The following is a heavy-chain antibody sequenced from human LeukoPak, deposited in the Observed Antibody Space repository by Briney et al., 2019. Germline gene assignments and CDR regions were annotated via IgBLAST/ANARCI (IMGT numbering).Heavy chain of an antibody. J-gene: IGHJ1*01. CDR1: GFTFASYA. CDR3: AKDLDDSSGFYSFHH. CDR2: IRSDAYTT. Sequence: PGGSLRLSCTASGFTFASYAVSWARQAPGKGLEWVSTIRSDAYTTHYADSVQGRFTISRDNSKSTLYLQMNSLRAEDTAVYYRAKDLDDSSGFYSFHHWGQGTLVTVSS. D-gene: IGHD3-22*01. V-gene: IGHV3-23*01.